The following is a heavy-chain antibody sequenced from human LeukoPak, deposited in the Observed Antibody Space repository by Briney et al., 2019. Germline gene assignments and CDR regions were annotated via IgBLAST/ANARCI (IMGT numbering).Heavy chain of an antibody. V-gene: IGHV1-2*02. J-gene: IGHJ6*02. Sequence: ASVKVSCKASGYTFSGYYMHWVRQAPGLGLEWMGWINPNSGGTNYAQKFQGRVTMTRDTSISTAYMELSRLRSDDTAVYYCASAIKDYYYGMDVWGQGTTVTVSS. CDR3: ASAIKDYYYGMDV. CDR2: INPNSGGT. CDR1: GYTFSGYY.